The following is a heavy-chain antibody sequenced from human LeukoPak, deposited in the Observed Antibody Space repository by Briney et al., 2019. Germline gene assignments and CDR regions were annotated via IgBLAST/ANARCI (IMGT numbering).Heavy chain of an antibody. CDR3: ARGRVPATSVTSY. Sequence: SETLSLTCEVYSGSLSGHYWSWFRQPPGKGLEWIGEINHSGSTNYNPSLKSRVTISTDTSMNYFFLRLNSVTAADTAIYYFARGRVPATSVTSYWGQGTLVTVSS. D-gene: IGHD2-15*01. CDR1: SGSLSGHY. J-gene: IGHJ4*02. V-gene: IGHV4-34*01. CDR2: INHSGST.